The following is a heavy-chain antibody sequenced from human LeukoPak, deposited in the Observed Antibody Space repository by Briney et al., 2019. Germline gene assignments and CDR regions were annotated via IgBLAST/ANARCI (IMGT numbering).Heavy chain of an antibody. V-gene: IGHV4-34*01. CDR2: INHSGST. CDR1: GGSFSGYY. J-gene: IGHJ4*02. CDR3: ARGRGSSSWYYFDY. Sequence: SETLSLTCAVYGGSFSGYYWSWIRQPPGKGLEWIGEINHSGSTNYNPSLKSRVTISVDTSKNQFSLKLSSATAADTAVYYCARGRGSSSWYYFDYWGQGTLVTVSS. D-gene: IGHD6-13*01.